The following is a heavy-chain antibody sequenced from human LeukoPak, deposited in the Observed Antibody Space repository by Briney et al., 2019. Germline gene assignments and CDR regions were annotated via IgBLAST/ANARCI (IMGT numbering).Heavy chain of an antibody. CDR3: ARARSGSYYNAKYYFDY. Sequence: ASVKVSCKASGYTFTGYYMHWVRQAPGPGLEWMGRINPNSGGTNYAQKFQGRVTMTRDTAISTAYMELSRLRSDDTAVYYCARARSGSYYNAKYYFDYWGQGTLVTVSS. CDR2: INPNSGGT. J-gene: IGHJ4*02. V-gene: IGHV1-2*06. CDR1: GYTFTGYY. D-gene: IGHD3-10*01.